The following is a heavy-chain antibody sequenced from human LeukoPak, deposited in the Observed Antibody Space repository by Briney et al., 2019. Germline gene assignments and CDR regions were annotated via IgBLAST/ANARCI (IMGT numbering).Heavy chain of an antibody. J-gene: IGHJ4*02. Sequence: SETLSLTCTVSGGSISSSSYYWGWIRQPPGKGLEWIGTIYYSGSTYYNPSLKSRVTISVDTSKNQFSLKLSSVTAADTAVYYCARQVSLGYFDLWGQGTLVTVSS. V-gene: IGHV4-39*01. CDR2: IYYSGST. CDR3: ARQVSLGYFDL. CDR1: GGSISSSSYY. D-gene: IGHD3-9*01.